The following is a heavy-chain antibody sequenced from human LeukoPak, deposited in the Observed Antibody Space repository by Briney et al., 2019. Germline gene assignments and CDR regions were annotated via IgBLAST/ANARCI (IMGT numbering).Heavy chain of an antibody. CDR3: ARAKRNGFDI. Sequence: GGSLRLSCAASGFTFSSYEMNWVRQVPGKGLEWVSYIRSSSSTIYYADSVKGRFTISRDNAKNSLYLQMNSLRAEDTAVYYCARAKRNGFDIWGQGTMVTVSS. V-gene: IGHV3-48*01. CDR2: IRSSSSTI. J-gene: IGHJ3*02. CDR1: GFTFSSYE.